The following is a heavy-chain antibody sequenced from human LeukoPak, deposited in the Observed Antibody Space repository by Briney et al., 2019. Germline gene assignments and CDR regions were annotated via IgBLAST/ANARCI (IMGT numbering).Heavy chain of an antibody. D-gene: IGHD3-10*01. J-gene: IGHJ6*03. CDR1: GASISSTTYY. V-gene: IGHV4-39*07. CDR2: IYYNGRA. Sequence: PSETLSLTCTVSGASISSTTYYWGWIRQPPGKGLEWLGSIYYNGRALHNPSLKSRVTMSVDTSKNQFSLKLSSVTAADTAVYYCARQAYGSGSISYYYYYMDVWGKGTTVTVSS. CDR3: ARQAYGSGSISYYYYYMDV.